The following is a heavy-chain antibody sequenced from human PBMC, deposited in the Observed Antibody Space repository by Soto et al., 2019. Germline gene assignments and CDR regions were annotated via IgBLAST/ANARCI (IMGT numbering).Heavy chain of an antibody. Sequence: EVQLVESGGGLVKPGGSLSLSCEASGITPSDNSITWVRKAQGKGLAWVGRTKAKAYSYTTEYAASVKGRFTISRDDSENSVYLQMNSLKSEDTAVYYCASIRGGMGYWGQGTLVTVSP. CDR3: ASIRGGMGY. CDR1: GITPSDNS. CDR2: TKAKAYSYTT. D-gene: IGHD3-10*01. V-gene: IGHV3-72*01. J-gene: IGHJ4*02.